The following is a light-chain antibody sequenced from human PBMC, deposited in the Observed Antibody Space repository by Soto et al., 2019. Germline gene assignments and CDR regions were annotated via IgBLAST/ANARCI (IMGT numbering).Light chain of an antibody. CDR2: DVI. CDR3: CSYAGSYTHV. Sequence: QSALTQPPSVSGSPGQSVTVSCTGTSSDVGTYTYVSWYQQHPGKAPKLIIYDVIKRPSGVPDRFSGSKSGNTASLTISGLQAEDEADYYCCSYAGSYTHVFGTGIKVTV. V-gene: IGLV2-11*01. CDR1: SSDVGTYTY. J-gene: IGLJ1*01.